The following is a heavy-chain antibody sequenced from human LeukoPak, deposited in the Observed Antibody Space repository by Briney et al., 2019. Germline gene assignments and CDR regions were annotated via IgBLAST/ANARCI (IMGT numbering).Heavy chain of an antibody. V-gene: IGHV3-48*03. Sequence: GGSLRLSCAASGFTFSNVWMNWVRQAPGKGLEWVSYISSSGSTIYYADSVEGRFTISRDNAKNSLYLQMNSLRAEDTAVYYCARDASPSPVAGTNYFDYWGQGTLVTVSS. CDR2: ISSSGSTI. CDR1: GFTFSNVW. D-gene: IGHD6-19*01. CDR3: ARDASPSPVAGTNYFDY. J-gene: IGHJ4*02.